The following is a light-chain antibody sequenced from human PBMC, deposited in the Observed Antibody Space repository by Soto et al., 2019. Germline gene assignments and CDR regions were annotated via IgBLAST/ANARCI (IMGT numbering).Light chain of an antibody. CDR1: HIVDSD. V-gene: IGKV3-15*01. CDR2: GAS. J-gene: IGKJ4*01. Sequence: EIVMTQSPSTLSASPGERVTLSCRASHIVDSDLSWYQQRPGQAPRLLIYGASAMATGIPARFSGSGSGTEFTITIISLQSEDVAVSYCQQYKNRPPLTFGGGTKVEIK. CDR3: QQYKNRPPLT.